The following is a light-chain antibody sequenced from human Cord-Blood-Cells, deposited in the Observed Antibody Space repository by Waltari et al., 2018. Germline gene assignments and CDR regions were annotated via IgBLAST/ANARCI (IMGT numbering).Light chain of an antibody. Sequence: QSALTQPRSVSGSPGQSVTISCTGTSSDVGGYNYVSWYKQHPGKAPNLMIYDVSKRPSGVPDRFSGSKSGNTASLTISGLQAEDEADYYCCSYAGSYVFGTGTKVTVL. CDR3: CSYAGSYV. CDR2: DVS. V-gene: IGLV2-11*01. CDR1: SSDVGGYNY. J-gene: IGLJ1*01.